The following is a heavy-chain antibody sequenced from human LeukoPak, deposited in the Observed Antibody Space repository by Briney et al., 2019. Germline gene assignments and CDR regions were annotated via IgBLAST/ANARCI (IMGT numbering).Heavy chain of an antibody. V-gene: IGHV3-21*01. D-gene: IGHD5-24*01. CDR3: ARGGDGYNNVDY. J-gene: IGHJ4*02. CDR1: GFTFSSYS. Sequence: GGSLRLSCAASGFTFSSYSMNWVRQAPGKGLEWVSSISSSSSYIYYADSVKGRFTISRDNAKNSLYLQMNSLRAEDTAVYYCARGGDGYNNVDYWGQGTPVTVSS. CDR2: ISSSSSYI.